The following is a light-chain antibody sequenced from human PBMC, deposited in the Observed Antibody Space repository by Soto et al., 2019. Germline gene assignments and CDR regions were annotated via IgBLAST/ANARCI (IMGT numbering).Light chain of an antibody. CDR1: QSVSSSY. Sequence: EIVLTQSPGNLSLSPGEGATLSCRASQSVSSSYLAWYQHKPGQAPRLLIYGASSRATGIPDRFSCSGSGTDLTLRIRRLEPKDLAVYYCQQNGSSLWTCSQGTKVAVK. CDR2: GAS. J-gene: IGKJ1*01. CDR3: QQNGSSLWT. V-gene: IGKV3-20*01.